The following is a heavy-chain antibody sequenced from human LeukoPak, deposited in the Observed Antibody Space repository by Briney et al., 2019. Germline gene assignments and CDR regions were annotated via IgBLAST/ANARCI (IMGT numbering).Heavy chain of an antibody. Sequence: SLSPSCAASGSTPDTYFMSSAPHAPGKGMESVPFIFSAGLTYYAHSVKGRFTIPRRKSENTRYSQMNSLRVAHTAVYYCSRDGCSSTSCPVWYFDLWGRGSLATVSS. D-gene: IGHD2-2*01. CDR1: GSTPDTYF. V-gene: IGHV3-53*04. J-gene: IGHJ2*01. CDR3: SRDGCSSTSCPVWYFDL. CDR2: IFSAGLT.